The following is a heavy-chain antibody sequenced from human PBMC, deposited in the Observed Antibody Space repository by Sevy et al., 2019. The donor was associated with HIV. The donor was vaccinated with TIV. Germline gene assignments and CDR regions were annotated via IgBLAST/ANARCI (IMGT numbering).Heavy chain of an antibody. D-gene: IGHD3-3*01. J-gene: IGHJ6*02. Sequence: ASVKVSCKASGYTFTSYYMHWVRQAPGQGLEWMGIINPSGGSTSYAQKFQGRVTMTRDTSTSTVYMELSSLRSEDTAVYYCARDITIFGVVISYGMDVWGQGTTVTVSS. CDR3: ARDITIFGVVISYGMDV. CDR1: GYTFTSYY. V-gene: IGHV1-46*03. CDR2: INPSGGST.